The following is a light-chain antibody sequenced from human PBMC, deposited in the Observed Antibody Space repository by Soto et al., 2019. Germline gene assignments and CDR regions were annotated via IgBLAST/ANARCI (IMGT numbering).Light chain of an antibody. CDR2: AAS. J-gene: IGKJ2*01. CDR3: QQSCSTPHT. V-gene: IGKV1-39*01. CDR1: QSISTY. Sequence: DIQMTQSPSSLSASVGDRVTITCRASQSISTYLNWYQQKPGKAPKVLIYAASSLQSGVPSRFSGSGSGTDFTLTISSLQPEDFATYYCQQSCSTPHTFGQGTKMGIK.